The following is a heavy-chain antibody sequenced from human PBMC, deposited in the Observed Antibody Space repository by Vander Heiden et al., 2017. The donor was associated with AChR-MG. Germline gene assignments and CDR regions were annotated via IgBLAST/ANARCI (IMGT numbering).Heavy chain of an antibody. CDR3: ARQVTVMSWPPGGYFDP. CDR2: IYYSGNT. Sequence: QLQLKDSGPGLVKPSETLPLPGTVSGGSTRSSSYSWGWIGLPPGRGLGWIGNIYYSGNTSYNPSLQSRVTMSVYKSNNQFSLTLNSVSAADTAVYYCARQVTVMSWPPGGYFDPWGQGVLVTVSS. CDR1: GGSTRSSSYS. D-gene: IGHD1-26*01. J-gene: IGHJ5*02. V-gene: IGHV4-39*01.